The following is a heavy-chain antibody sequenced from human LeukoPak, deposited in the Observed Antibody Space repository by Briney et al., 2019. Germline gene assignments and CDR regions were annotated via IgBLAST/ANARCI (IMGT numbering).Heavy chain of an antibody. CDR1: GFTFSSYA. V-gene: IGHV3-30*02. CDR3: AKDPTYYDFWSGYHKYYFDY. CDR2: IRYDGSNK. Sequence: GGSLRLSCAASGFTFSSYAMSWVRQAPGKGLEWVAFIRYDGSNKYYADSVKGQFTISRDNSKNTLYLQMNSLRAEDTAVYYCAKDPTYYDFWSGYHKYYFDYWGQGTLVTVSS. J-gene: IGHJ4*02. D-gene: IGHD3-3*01.